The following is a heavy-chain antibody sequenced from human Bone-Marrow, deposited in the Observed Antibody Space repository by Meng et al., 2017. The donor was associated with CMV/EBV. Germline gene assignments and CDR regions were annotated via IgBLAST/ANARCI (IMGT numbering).Heavy chain of an antibody. Sequence: QVQLVQSGAEVNKTGASVKVSCKASGYTVTDYYIHWVRQAPGQWLEWMGWINPNDDTNYAQNFQGRVTMTRDMSINTVYMELSRLTSDDTAIYYCARSGGWSRFDYWGLGTLVTVSS. J-gene: IGHJ4*02. CDR3: ARSGGWSRFDY. V-gene: IGHV1-2*02. CDR2: INPNDDT. D-gene: IGHD6-19*01. CDR1: GYTVTDYY.